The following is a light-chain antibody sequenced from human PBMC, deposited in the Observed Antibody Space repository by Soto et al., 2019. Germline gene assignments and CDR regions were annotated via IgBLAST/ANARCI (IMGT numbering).Light chain of an antibody. V-gene: IGKV3-15*01. CDR1: QSVSSN. CDR2: GAS. J-gene: IGKJ1*01. CDR3: QQYNNWPPWT. Sequence: EVVVTQSPATLSVSPGERATLSCRPSQSVSSNLAWYQQKPGQAPRLLIYGASTRATGIPARFSGSGSGTEFTLTISSLQSEDFAIYYCQQYNNWPPWTFGQGTKVDI.